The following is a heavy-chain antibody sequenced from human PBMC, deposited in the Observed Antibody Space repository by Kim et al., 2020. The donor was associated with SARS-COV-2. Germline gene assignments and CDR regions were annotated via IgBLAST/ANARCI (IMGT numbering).Heavy chain of an antibody. D-gene: IGHD1-1*01. V-gene: IGHV4-39*07. Sequence: SETLSLTCTVSGGSISSSSYYWGWIRQPPGKGLEWIGSIYYSGSTYYNPSLKSRVTISVDTSKNQFSLKLSSVTAADTAVYYCARNVEMAPNWGQGTLVTVSS. J-gene: IGHJ4*02. CDR2: IYYSGST. CDR1: GGSISSSSYY. CDR3: ARNVEMAPN.